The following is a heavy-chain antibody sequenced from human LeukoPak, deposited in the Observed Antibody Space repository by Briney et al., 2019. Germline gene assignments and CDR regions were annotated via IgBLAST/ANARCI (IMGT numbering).Heavy chain of an antibody. D-gene: IGHD6-19*01. CDR3: ARTRGIAVAGRWNWLDP. V-gene: IGHV4-38-2*02. Sequence: PSETLSLTCTVSDYSISSGYGYYWGWIRQPPGKGLEWIGNIYHSGITYYNHFNSSLKSRVTISIDTSKNQFSLKLSSVTAADTAVYYCARTRGIAVAGRWNWLDPWGQGTLVTVSS. J-gene: IGHJ5*02. CDR2: IYHSGIT. CDR1: DYSISSGYGYY.